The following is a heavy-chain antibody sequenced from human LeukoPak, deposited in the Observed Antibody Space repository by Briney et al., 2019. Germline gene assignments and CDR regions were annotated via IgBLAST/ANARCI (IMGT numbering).Heavy chain of an antibody. D-gene: IGHD6-13*01. CDR3: ARALHSWEEDFDY. J-gene: IGHJ4*02. Sequence: GGSLRLSCVASGFTYSHNGMHWVRQAPGKGLEWVAFIQYDGNTIFYADSVKGRFTISRDNAKNSLYLQMNSLRAEDTAVYDCARALHSWEEDFDYWGQGILVTVSS. CDR1: GFTYSHNG. CDR2: IQYDGNTI. V-gene: IGHV3-30*02.